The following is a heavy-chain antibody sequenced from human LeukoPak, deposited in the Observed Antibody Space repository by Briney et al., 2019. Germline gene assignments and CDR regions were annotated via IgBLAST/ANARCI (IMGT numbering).Heavy chain of an antibody. CDR2: ISYDGSNK. D-gene: IGHD3-10*01. J-gene: IGHJ3*02. CDR1: GFTFSSYG. CDR3: AKDGYYGSGSYYYKNAFDI. Sequence: GRSLRLSCAAPGFTFSSYGMHWVRQAPGKGLVWVAVISYDGSNKYYADSVKGRFTISRDNSKNTLYLQMNSLRAEDTALYYCAKDGYYGSGSYYYKNAFDIWGQGTMVTVSS. V-gene: IGHV3-30*18.